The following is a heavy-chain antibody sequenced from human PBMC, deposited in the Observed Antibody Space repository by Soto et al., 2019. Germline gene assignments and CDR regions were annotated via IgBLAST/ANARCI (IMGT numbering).Heavy chain of an antibody. CDR2: ISYDGSNK. V-gene: IGHV3-30*03. J-gene: IGHJ4*02. CDR3: ALTTVTTFDY. D-gene: IGHD4-17*01. CDR1: GFTFSSYG. Sequence: GGSLRLSCAASGFTFSSYGMHWVRQAPGKGLEWVAVISYDGSNKYYADSVKGRFTISRDNSKNTLYLQMNSLRAEDTAVYYCALTTVTTFDYWGQGTLVTVSS.